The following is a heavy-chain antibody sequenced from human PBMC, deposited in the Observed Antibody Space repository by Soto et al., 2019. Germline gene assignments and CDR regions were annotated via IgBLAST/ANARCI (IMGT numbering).Heavy chain of an antibody. J-gene: IGHJ6*03. V-gene: IGHV4-39*01. CDR3: GRQSSLYYYYYMGV. CDR2: IYYSGST. Sequence: QLQLQESGPGLVKPSETLSLTCTVSGGSISSSSYYWGWIRQPPGKGLEWIGSIYYSGSTYYNPSLKRRVTISVDTSKNQFSLKLSSVTAADTAVYYCGRQSSLYYYYYMGVWGKGTTVTVSS. CDR1: GGSISSSSYY.